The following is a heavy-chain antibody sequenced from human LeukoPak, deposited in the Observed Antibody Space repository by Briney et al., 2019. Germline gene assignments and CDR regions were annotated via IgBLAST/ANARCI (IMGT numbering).Heavy chain of an antibody. Sequence: PGGSLRLSCAASGFTFSGSAMHWVRQASGKGLEWVGRIRSKANSYATAYAASVKGRFTISRDDSKNTAYLQMSSLKTEDTAVYYCTRPSAAGNYWGQGTLVTVSS. CDR1: GFTFSGSA. D-gene: IGHD6-13*01. CDR2: IRSKANSYAT. V-gene: IGHV3-73*01. J-gene: IGHJ4*02. CDR3: TRPSAAGNY.